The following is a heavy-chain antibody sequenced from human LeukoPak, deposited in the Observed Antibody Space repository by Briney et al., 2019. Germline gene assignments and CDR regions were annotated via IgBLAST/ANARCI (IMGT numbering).Heavy chain of an antibody. D-gene: IGHD1-14*01. CDR2: ISDNGGRT. CDR1: GFTFSTYT. J-gene: IGHJ4*02. CDR3: AKDFGRNLGGPGY. Sequence: GGSLRLSCAASGFTFSTYTMAWVRQAPGGGLEWVSGISDNGGRTYYADSVKGRFAISRDDSKSTLYLQMNSPRGEDTAVYYCAKDFGRNLGGPGYWGRGTLVIVSS. V-gene: IGHV3-23*01.